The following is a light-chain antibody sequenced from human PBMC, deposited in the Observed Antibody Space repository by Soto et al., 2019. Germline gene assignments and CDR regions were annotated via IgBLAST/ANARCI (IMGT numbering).Light chain of an antibody. CDR1: QSRANSF. CDR2: DTS. J-gene: IGKJ5*01. V-gene: IGKV3-20*01. Sequence: LTLSPGSLSLSPVQSATLSCRSSQSRANSFIVWYQQRPGQAPRLLIYDTSSRASGIPDRFSGSGSGTDFTLTISRLETEDFAVFYCQQYGTSEIIFGQGTRLEIK. CDR3: QQYGTSEII.